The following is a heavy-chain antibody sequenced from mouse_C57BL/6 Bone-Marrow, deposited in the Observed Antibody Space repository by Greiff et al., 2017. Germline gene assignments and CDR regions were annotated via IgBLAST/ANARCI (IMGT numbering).Heavy chain of an antibody. CDR2: ISDGGSYT. Sequence: EVKLVESGGGLVKPGGSLKLSCAASGFTFSSYAMSWVRQTPEKRLEWVATISDGGSYTYYPDNVKGRITISRDNAKHNLYLQMSQLKSEDTAMYYCAREDYGNYPYYFDYWGQGTTLTVSS. D-gene: IGHD2-1*01. J-gene: IGHJ2*01. CDR3: AREDYGNYPYYFDY. CDR1: GFTFSSYA. V-gene: IGHV5-4*01.